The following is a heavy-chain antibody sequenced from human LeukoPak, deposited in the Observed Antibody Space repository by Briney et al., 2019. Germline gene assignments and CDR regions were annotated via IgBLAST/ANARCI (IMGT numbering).Heavy chain of an antibody. Sequence: SETLSLTCAVFGGSFSGYYWNWIRQPPGKGLEWIGSIYYSGSTYYNPSLKSRVTISVDTSKNQFSLKLSSVTAADTAVYYCARHSSSSWGYYYYYYMDVWGKGTTVTISS. CDR2: IYYSGST. V-gene: IGHV4-39*01. CDR1: GGSFSGYY. D-gene: IGHD6-13*01. CDR3: ARHSSSSWGYYYYYYMDV. J-gene: IGHJ6*03.